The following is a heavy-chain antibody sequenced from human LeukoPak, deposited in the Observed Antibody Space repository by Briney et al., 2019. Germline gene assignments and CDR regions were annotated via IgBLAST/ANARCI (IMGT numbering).Heavy chain of an antibody. CDR1: GFTFSDSW. CDR3: ATYTHWVAGDV. D-gene: IGHD3-16*01. CDR2: MNQDGSEK. Sequence: GGSLRLSCAASGFTFSDSWMSWVRQAPGKGLEWVANMNQDGSEKDYVDSVKGRFTISRDNARKSLYLQMGSLRAEDTAEYYCATYTHWVAGDVWGQGTTVTVSS. V-gene: IGHV3-7*01. J-gene: IGHJ6*02.